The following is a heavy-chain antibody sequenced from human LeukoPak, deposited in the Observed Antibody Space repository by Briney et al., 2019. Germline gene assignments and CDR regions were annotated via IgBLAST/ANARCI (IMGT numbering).Heavy chain of an antibody. CDR3: ARHALYYYDSSGPRPFDY. CDR2: INHSGST. V-gene: IGHV4-34*01. J-gene: IGHJ4*02. D-gene: IGHD3-22*01. Sequence: PSETLSLTCAVYGGSFSGYYWSWIRQPPGKGLEWIGEINHSGSTNYNPSLKSRVTISVDTSKNQFSLKLSSVTAADTAVYYCARHALYYYDSSGPRPFDYWGQGTLVTVSS. CDR1: GGSFSGYY.